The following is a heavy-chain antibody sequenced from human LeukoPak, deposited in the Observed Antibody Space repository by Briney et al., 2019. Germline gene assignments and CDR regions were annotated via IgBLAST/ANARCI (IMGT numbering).Heavy chain of an antibody. CDR2: IWYDGGNK. CDR3: VRDWDHFDFDS. D-gene: IGHD3-9*01. CDR1: GFSFGTYG. J-gene: IGHJ5*01. V-gene: IGHV3-33*01. Sequence: GKSLRLSCAASGFSFGTYGMHWVRQAPGKGLEWVAVIWYDGGNKYYADSVKGRFTISRDNSKNTLYLQMNSLRAEDTAVYYCVRDWDHFDFDSWGLGTLVTVSS.